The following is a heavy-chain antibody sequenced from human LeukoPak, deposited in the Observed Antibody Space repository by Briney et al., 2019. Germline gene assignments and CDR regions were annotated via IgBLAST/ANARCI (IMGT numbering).Heavy chain of an antibody. Sequence: GASVKVSCKASGYTFANYGISWVRQAPGQGLEWMGWISAYNGNTNYAQKLQGRVTMTTDTSTSTAYMELRSLRSDDTAMYYCAREKYYYDSSGYWARQDIIDYWGQGTLVTVSS. D-gene: IGHD3-22*01. V-gene: IGHV1-18*01. CDR2: ISAYNGNT. CDR1: GYTFANYG. J-gene: IGHJ4*02. CDR3: AREKYYYDSSGYWARQDIIDY.